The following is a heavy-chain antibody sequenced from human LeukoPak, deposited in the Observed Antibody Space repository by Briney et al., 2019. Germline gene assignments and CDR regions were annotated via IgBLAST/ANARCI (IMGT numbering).Heavy chain of an antibody. CDR1: GYAFRGNY. Sequence: ASVKVSCKASGYAFRGNYIHWLRQAPGQGLEWMGWIDANNGDTKSAQKFQGRVTMSRDTSISTAYMDLSSLSPDDAAVYYCARDPSSVTLYFFDYWGQGTLVTVSS. CDR3: ARDPSSVTLYFFDY. V-gene: IGHV1-2*02. D-gene: IGHD4-11*01. CDR2: IDANNGDT. J-gene: IGHJ4*02.